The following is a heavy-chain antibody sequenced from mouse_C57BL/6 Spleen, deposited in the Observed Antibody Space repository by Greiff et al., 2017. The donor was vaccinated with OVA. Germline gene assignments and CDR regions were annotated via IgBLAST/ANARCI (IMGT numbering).Heavy chain of an antibody. J-gene: IGHJ2*01. CDR1: GYTFTSYW. CDR2: IDPSDSYT. CDR3: ARREGSSYFDY. D-gene: IGHD1-1*01. Sequence: VQLQQPGAELVMPGASVKLSCKASGYTFTSYWMHWVKQRPGQGLEWIGEIDPSDSYTNYNQKFKGKSTLTVDKSSSTAYMQLSSLTSEDSAVYYCARREGSSYFDYWGQGTTLTVSS. V-gene: IGHV1-69*01.